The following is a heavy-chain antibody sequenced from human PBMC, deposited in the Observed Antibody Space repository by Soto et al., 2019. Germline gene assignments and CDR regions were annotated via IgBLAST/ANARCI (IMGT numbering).Heavy chain of an antibody. Sequence: SETLSLTCTVSGGSIRDDTYCWGWIRQPPGKGLEWIGSIYYSGTSSYNPSLKSRVTMSVDTSKKQLSLRLSSVTAADTAVYYCACAIAAAANGFDPWGQGTLVTVSS. CDR3: ACAIAAAANGFDP. V-gene: IGHV4-39*01. CDR2: IYYSGTS. CDR1: GGSIRDDTYC. D-gene: IGHD6-13*01. J-gene: IGHJ5*02.